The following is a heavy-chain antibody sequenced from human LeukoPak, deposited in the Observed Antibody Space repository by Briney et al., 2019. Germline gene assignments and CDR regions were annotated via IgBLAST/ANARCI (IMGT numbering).Heavy chain of an antibody. CDR2: IRSKANSYAT. CDR3: TTDLIYGSGQRVVPAAFREFGAFDI. D-gene: IGHD2-2*01. J-gene: IGHJ3*02. V-gene: IGHV3-73*01. CDR1: GFTFSGSA. Sequence: PGGSLRLSCAASGFTFSGSAMHWVRQASGKGLEWVGRIRSKANSYATAYAASVKGRFTISRDDSKNTLYLQMNSLKTEDTAVYYCTTDLIYGSGQRVVPAAFREFGAFDIWGQGTMVTVSS.